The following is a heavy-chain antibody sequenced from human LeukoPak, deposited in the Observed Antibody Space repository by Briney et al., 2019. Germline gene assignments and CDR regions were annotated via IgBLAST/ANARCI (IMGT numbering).Heavy chain of an antibody. J-gene: IGHJ3*02. D-gene: IGHD6-19*01. CDR3: AVGASGWYAFDI. CDR1: GFTFSSYE. V-gene: IGHV3-48*03. CDR2: ISSSGSTI. Sequence: GGSLRLSCAASGFTFSSYEMNWVRQAPGKGLEWVSYISSSGSTIYYADSVKGRFTISRDNAKNSLYLQMNSLRAEDTAVYYCAVGASGWYAFDIWGQGTMVTVSS.